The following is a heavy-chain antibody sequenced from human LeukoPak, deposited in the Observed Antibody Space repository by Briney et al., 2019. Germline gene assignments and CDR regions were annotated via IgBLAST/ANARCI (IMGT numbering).Heavy chain of an antibody. J-gene: IGHJ4*02. CDR2: IYYSGST. Sequence: SETLSLTCTVSGGSISSYYWGWIRQPPGKGLEWIGYIYYSGSTNYNPSLKSRVTISVDTSKNQFSLKLSSVTAADTAVYYCATRGYYDSSGYYYFFDYWGQGTLVTVSS. D-gene: IGHD3-22*01. V-gene: IGHV4-59*08. CDR3: ATRGYYDSSGYYYFFDY. CDR1: GGSISSYY.